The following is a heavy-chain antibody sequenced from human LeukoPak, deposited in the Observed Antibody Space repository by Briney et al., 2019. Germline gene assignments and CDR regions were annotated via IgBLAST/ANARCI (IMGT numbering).Heavy chain of an antibody. CDR3: ARVRRYCTNGVCYSYYMDV. Sequence: ASVKVSCKASGYTFTSYYMHWVRQAPGQGLEWMGIINPSGGSTSYAQKFQGRVTMTRDMSTSTVYMELSSLRSEDTAVYYCARVRRYCTNGVCYSYYMDVWGKGTTVTVSS. J-gene: IGHJ6*03. D-gene: IGHD2-8*01. V-gene: IGHV1-46*01. CDR2: INPSGGST. CDR1: GYTFTSYY.